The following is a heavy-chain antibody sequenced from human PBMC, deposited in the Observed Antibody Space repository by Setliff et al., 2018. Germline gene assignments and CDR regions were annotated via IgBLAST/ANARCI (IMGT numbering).Heavy chain of an antibody. Sequence: ASVKVSCKASGYTFTSYDINWVRQATGQGLEWMGWMNPNSGNTGYAQKFQGRVTITRNTSISTAYMELSSLRSEETAVYYCTRSGGGYDFWSGYLVSHYYYYYYMDVWGKGTTVTVSS. V-gene: IGHV1-8*03. D-gene: IGHD3-3*01. CDR2: MNPNSGNT. J-gene: IGHJ6*03. CDR3: TRSGGGYDFWSGYLVSHYYYYYYMDV. CDR1: GYTFTSYD.